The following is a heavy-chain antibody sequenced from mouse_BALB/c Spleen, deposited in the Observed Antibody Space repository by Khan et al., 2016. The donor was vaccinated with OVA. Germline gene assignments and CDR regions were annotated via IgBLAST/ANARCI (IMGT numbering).Heavy chain of an antibody. Sequence: EVQLQQSGPDLVKPGASVKISCKASGYSFTLYYMSRVKQSHGKSLEWIGRVNPNTDNINYNQELKGKAILTVHKSSNTAYMERRSLSSEDSAVYFCARGYDVFASWGQGTLVTVSA. CDR1: GYSFTLYY. J-gene: IGHJ3*01. D-gene: IGHD2-14*01. CDR3: ARGYDVFAS. V-gene: IGHV1-26*01. CDR2: VNPNTDNI.